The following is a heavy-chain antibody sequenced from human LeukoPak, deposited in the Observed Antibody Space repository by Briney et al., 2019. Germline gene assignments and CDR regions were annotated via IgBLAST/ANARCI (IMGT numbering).Heavy chain of an antibody. CDR1: GFTFSSYG. Sequence: PGGSLRLSCAASGFTFSSYGMHWVRQAPGKGLEWVAVILYDGSKEYHADSVKGRFTISRDNSKNTLYLQMNSLRADDTAVYYCARGYYGEEYYFDYWGQGTLVTVSS. J-gene: IGHJ4*02. CDR2: ILYDGSKE. V-gene: IGHV3-30*03. CDR3: ARGYYGEEYYFDY. D-gene: IGHD4-17*01.